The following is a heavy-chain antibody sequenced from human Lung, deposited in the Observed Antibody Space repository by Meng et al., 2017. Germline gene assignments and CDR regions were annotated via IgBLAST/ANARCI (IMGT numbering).Heavy chain of an antibody. J-gene: IGHJ4*02. CDR2: IGPKSGDT. V-gene: IGHV1-2*02. Sequence: VECRDGVGKPGARLKVSCKPSGSKCPDEWLNEVRRASGNDLEWRGRIGPKSGDTNYAQRFQCRVTMTGQTSIRTAYMELSGLRSDDTAMSYCARDENISAAGYLFGDYWGQGTLVTVSS. CDR1: GSKCPDEW. CDR3: ARDENISAAGYLFGDY. D-gene: IGHD6-13*01.